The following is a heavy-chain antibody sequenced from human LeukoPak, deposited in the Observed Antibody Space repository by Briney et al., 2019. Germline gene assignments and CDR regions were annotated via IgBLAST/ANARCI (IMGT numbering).Heavy chain of an antibody. CDR2: IYYSGST. V-gene: IGHV4-39*07. J-gene: IGHJ4*02. D-gene: IGHD3-10*01. Sequence: SETLSLTCTVSGGSISSSSYYWGWIRQPPGKGLEWIGSIYYSGSTYYNPSLKSRVTISVDTSKNQFSLKLSSVTAADTAVYYCARWVYGSGSSPRYYFDYWGQGTLVTVSS. CDR3: ARWVYGSGSSPRYYFDY. CDR1: GGSISSSSYY.